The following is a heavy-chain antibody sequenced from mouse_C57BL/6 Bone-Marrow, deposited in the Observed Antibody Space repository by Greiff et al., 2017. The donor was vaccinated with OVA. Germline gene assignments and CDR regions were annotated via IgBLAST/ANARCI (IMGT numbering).Heavy chain of an antibody. D-gene: IGHD5-5*01. CDR1: GYTFTSYW. V-gene: IGHV1-69*01. CDR3: AAYLYYFDY. J-gene: IGHJ2*01. Sequence: QVQLQQPGAELVMPGASVKLSCKASGYTFTSYWMHWVKQRPGQGLEWIGEIDPSDSYTKYNQKFKGKSTLTADKSSSTAYMQLSSLTSEDSAVYYCAAYLYYFDYWGQGTTLTVSS. CDR2: IDPSDSYT.